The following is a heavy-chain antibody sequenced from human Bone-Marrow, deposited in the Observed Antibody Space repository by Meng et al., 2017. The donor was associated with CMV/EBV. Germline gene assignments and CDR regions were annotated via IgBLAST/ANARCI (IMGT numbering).Heavy chain of an antibody. J-gene: IGHJ4*02. CDR2: ISSGSSTI. V-gene: IGHV3-11*01. CDR1: GFTFRDYY. CDR3: AREGQVY. Sequence: SLKLSFAASGFTFRDYYMTWIHQAPGKGLEWVSYISSGSSTIFYADSVKGRFTTSRDDAKNSLYLQMNSLRAEETGIYYCAREGQVYWGQGTLVTVSS.